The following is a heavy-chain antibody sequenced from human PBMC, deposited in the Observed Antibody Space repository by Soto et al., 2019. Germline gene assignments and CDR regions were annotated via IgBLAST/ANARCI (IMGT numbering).Heavy chain of an antibody. Sequence: QVQLQESGPGLVKPSQTLSLTCTVSGGSISSGGYYWSWIRQHPGKGLEWIGYIYYSGSTYYNPSLKSRVTISVDTSKNQYSLKLSSVTAADTAVYYCARLKYYDFWSGYYRYYYYYMDVWGKGTTVTVSS. CDR2: IYYSGST. CDR1: GGSISSGGYY. D-gene: IGHD3-3*01. V-gene: IGHV4-31*03. J-gene: IGHJ6*03. CDR3: ARLKYYDFWSGYYRYYYYYMDV.